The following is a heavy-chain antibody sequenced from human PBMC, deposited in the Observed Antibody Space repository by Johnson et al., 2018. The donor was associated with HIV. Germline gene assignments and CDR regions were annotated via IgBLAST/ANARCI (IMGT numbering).Heavy chain of an antibody. D-gene: IGHD1-26*01. CDR2: ISWNSGSI. CDR1: GFTFDDYA. CDR3: ARVRERWELLLSDGSDI. V-gene: IGHV3-9*01. Sequence: VQLVESGGGVVQPGRSLRLSCSASGFTFDDYAMHWVRQAPGKGLEWVSGISWNSGSIGYADSVKGRFTISRDNAKNSLYLQMNSLRAEDTAVYYCARVRERWELLLSDGSDIWGQGTMVTLSS. J-gene: IGHJ3*02.